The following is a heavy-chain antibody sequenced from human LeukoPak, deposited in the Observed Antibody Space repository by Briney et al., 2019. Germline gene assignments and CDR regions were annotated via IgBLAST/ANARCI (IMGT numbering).Heavy chain of an antibody. CDR2: ISSGSTYI. J-gene: IGHJ4*02. CDR1: RFTFSAYS. CDR3: ARDVGYDNSGQRDLL. Sequence: GGSLRLSCAASRFTFSAYSMIWVRQAPGKGLEWVSSISSGSTYISYADSVKCRFTTSRDNAENSLYLQMNSLRAEDTAVYYCARDVGYDNSGQRDLLWGRGTLVIVSS. D-gene: IGHD3-22*01. V-gene: IGHV3-21*01.